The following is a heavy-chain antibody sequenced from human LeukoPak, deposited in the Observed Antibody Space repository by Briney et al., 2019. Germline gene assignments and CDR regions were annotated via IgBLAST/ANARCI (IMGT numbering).Heavy chain of an antibody. Sequence: GGTLRLSCAASGFTFSDYYMSWIRQAPGTGLEWVSYISSSSSYTNYADSVKGRFTISRDNAKNSLYLQMNSLRAEDTAVYYCARLGLYCSSTSCFTIEYYFDYWGQGTLVTVSS. CDR2: ISSSSSYT. V-gene: IGHV3-11*03. CDR3: ARLGLYCSSTSCFTIEYYFDY. D-gene: IGHD2-2*01. J-gene: IGHJ4*02. CDR1: GFTFSDYY.